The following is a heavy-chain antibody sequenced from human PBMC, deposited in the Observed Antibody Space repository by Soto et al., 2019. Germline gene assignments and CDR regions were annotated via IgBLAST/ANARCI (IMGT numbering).Heavy chain of an antibody. CDR2: ISYDGSNK. CDR1: GFTFSSYG. D-gene: IGHD6-13*01. CDR3: AKDQSSWTLGDAFDI. V-gene: IGHV3-30*18. Sequence: QVQLVGSGGGVVQPGRSLRLSCAASGFTFSSYGMHWVRQAPGKGLEWVAVISYDGSNKYYADSVKGRFTISRDNSKNTLYLQMNSLRAEDTAVYYCAKDQSSWTLGDAFDIWGQGTMVTVSS. J-gene: IGHJ3*02.